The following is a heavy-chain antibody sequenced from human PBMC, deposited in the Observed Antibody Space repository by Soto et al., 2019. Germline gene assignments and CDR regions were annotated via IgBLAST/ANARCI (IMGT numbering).Heavy chain of an antibody. D-gene: IGHD4-4*01. J-gene: IGHJ4*02. CDR2: IYYSGST. CDR3: AREVSNSDYFEY. Sequence: PSETLSLTCTVSGGSISSYYWSWIRQPPGKGLEWIGYIYYSGSTNYNPSLKSRVTISVDTSKNQFSLKLSSVTAADTAVYYCAREVSNSDYFEYWGQGTLVTVSS. V-gene: IGHV4-59*01. CDR1: GGSISSYY.